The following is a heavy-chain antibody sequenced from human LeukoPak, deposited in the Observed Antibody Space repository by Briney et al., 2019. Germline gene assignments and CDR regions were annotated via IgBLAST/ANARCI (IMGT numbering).Heavy chain of an antibody. CDR3: AKGVRGYSYVDYFDY. CDR2: ISGSGGST. V-gene: IGHV3-23*01. Sequence: GGSLRLSCAASGFSVRSNEMTWVRQAPGKGLEWVSAISGSGGSTYYADSVKGRFTISRDNSKNTLYLQMNSLRAEDTAVYYCAKGVRGYSYVDYFDYWGQGTLVTVSS. D-gene: IGHD5-18*01. CDR1: GFSVRSNE. J-gene: IGHJ4*02.